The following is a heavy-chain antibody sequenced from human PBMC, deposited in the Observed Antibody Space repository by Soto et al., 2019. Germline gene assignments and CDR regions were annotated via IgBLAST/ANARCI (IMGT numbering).Heavy chain of an antibody. J-gene: IGHJ4*02. Sequence: QVQLVQSGAEVKKPGASVKVSCKASGYTFSDHDINWVRQATGQGPEWLGWMNPNSGDTGYAQNFQGRVTMTRDNSTRTAYMELSRLRSEDTAVYYCARVGGNWNDDYFDYWGQGTLVTVSS. V-gene: IGHV1-8*01. CDR3: ARVGGNWNDDYFDY. CDR2: MNPNSGDT. CDR1: GYTFSDHD. D-gene: IGHD1-1*01.